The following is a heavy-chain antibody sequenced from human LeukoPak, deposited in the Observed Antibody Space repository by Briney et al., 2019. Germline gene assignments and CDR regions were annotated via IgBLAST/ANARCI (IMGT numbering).Heavy chain of an antibody. CDR2: IYYSGST. Sequence: SETLSLTCTVSGGSVSSSSYYWAWLRQPPGKGLEWMGTIYYSGSTYYNPSLKSRVTISVDTSKNQFSLKLSSVTAADTAVYYCARGFGERYWYFDLWGRGTLVTVSS. CDR3: ARGFGERYWYFDL. D-gene: IGHD3-10*01. CDR1: GGSVSSSSYY. V-gene: IGHV4-39*07. J-gene: IGHJ2*01.